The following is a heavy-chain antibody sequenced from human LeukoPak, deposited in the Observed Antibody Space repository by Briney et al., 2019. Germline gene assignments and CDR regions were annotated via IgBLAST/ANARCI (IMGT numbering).Heavy chain of an antibody. V-gene: IGHV3-33*08. Sequence: GGSLRLSCAASGLTFSSHWMHWVRQAPGKGLEWLTDIWYDGSNKYYTDSVKGRFTISRDNSKNTLYLQMSSLRAEDTAVYYCARDSNSYGSGATIDYWGQGTLVTVSS. CDR1: GLTFSSHW. CDR3: ARDSNSYGSGATIDY. D-gene: IGHD3-10*01. J-gene: IGHJ4*02. CDR2: IWYDGSNK.